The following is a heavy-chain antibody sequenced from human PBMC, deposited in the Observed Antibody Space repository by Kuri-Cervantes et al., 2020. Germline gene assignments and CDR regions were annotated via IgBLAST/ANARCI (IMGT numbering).Heavy chain of an antibody. V-gene: IGHV1-2*02. CDR3: GPGATAMWVDY. CDR2: INPNSGGT. D-gene: IGHD1-26*01. Sequence: ASVKVSCKASGYTFTGYYMHWVRQAPGQGLEWMGWINPNSGGTNYAQKFQGRVTMTREPSISTAYMELSRLRSDDTAVYYCGPGATAMWVDYWGQGTLVTVSS. J-gene: IGHJ4*02. CDR1: GYTFTGYY.